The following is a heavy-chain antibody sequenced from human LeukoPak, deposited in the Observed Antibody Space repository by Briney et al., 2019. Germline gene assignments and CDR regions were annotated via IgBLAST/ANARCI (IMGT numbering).Heavy chain of an antibody. CDR2: ISGSGGST. D-gene: IGHD3-9*01. V-gene: IGHV3-23*01. CDR3: AKLRYFDWLLSPGAFDI. Sequence: HPGGSLRLSCAASGFTFSSYAMSWVRQAPGKGLEWVSAISGSGGSTYYADSVKGRFTISRDNSKNTLYLQMNSLRAEDTAVYYCAKLRYFDWLLSPGAFDIWGQGTVVTVSS. CDR1: GFTFSSYA. J-gene: IGHJ3*02.